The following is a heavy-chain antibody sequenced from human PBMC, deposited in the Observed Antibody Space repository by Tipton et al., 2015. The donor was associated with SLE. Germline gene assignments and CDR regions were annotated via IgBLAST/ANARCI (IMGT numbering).Heavy chain of an antibody. CDR2: IYYSGST. CDR3: ASSLRLWFGEGDAFDI. Sequence: LRLSCAASGFTFSSYGMHWIRQPPGKGLEWIGYIYYSGSTNYNPSLKSRVTISVDTSKNQFSLKLSSVTAADTAVYYCASSLRLWFGEGDAFDIWGQGTMVTVSS. J-gene: IGHJ3*02. CDR1: GFTFSSYG. D-gene: IGHD3-10*01. V-gene: IGHV4-59*01.